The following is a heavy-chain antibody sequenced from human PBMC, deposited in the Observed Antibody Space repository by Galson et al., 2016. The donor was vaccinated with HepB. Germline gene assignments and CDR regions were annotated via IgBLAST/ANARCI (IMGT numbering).Heavy chain of an antibody. Sequence: SLRLSCAVSGLPFSNTIIHWVRQTPGEGLEWVSAMSFDGSKYYVESLKGRLFISRDESGNTVYLQMDSLTAEDTAVYYCVRGAHTSGYCDVFDIWGQGTMVTVSA. CDR2: MSFDGSK. J-gene: IGHJ3*02. V-gene: IGHV3-30*03. CDR3: VRGAHTSGYCDVFDI. D-gene: IGHD6-25*01. CDR1: GLPFSNTI.